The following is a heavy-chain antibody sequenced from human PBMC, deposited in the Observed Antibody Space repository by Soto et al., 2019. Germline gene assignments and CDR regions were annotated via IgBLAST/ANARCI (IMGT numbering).Heavy chain of an antibody. D-gene: IGHD3-22*01. J-gene: IGHJ4*02. V-gene: IGHV3-23*01. CDR1: GFTFSSYW. Sequence: GGSLRLSCAASGFTFSSYWMHWVRQAPGKGLEWVSGISGSGGSTNYADSVKGRFTISRDNSKNTLYLQMNSLRAEDTAVYYCAKDPKWLLNRDPIDYWGQGTLVTVSS. CDR2: ISGSGGST. CDR3: AKDPKWLLNRDPIDY.